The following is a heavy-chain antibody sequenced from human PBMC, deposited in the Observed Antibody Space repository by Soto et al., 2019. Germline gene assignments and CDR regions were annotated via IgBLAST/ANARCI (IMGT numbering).Heavy chain of an antibody. Sequence: SETLSLTCTVSGGSISSCVYYWSWIRQPPGKGLEWIGYIYYTGTTNYNPSLKSRVTISVDTSKNQFSLKLSSVTAADTAVYYCARTNPYDSSGYYYFDSWGQGTLVTVSS. CDR1: GGSISSCVYY. CDR2: IYYTGTT. CDR3: ARTNPYDSSGYYYFDS. D-gene: IGHD3-22*01. V-gene: IGHV4-61*08. J-gene: IGHJ4*02.